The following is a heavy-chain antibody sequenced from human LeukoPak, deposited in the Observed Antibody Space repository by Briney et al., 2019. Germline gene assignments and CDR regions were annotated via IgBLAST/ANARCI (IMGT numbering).Heavy chain of an antibody. Sequence: ASVKVSCKASGYTFSGYYIHWVRQAPGQGLEWMGRINPNNGGTNYAQKFQGRVTMTRDMSMSTAYMELSRLRSDDTAVYYCAGEDNSSGYRPFDIWGQGTMVTVPS. CDR2: INPNNGGT. D-gene: IGHD3-22*01. V-gene: IGHV1-2*06. J-gene: IGHJ3*02. CDR1: GYTFSGYY. CDR3: AGEDNSSGYRPFDI.